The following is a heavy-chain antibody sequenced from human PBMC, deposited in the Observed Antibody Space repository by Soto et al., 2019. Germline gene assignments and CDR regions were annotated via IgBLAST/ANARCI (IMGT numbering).Heavy chain of an antibody. J-gene: IGHJ2*01. Sequence: EVQLVESGGGLVQPGRSLRLSCAASGFTFHDYGMHWVRQPPGKGLEWVSGISWNSVSIGYADSVKGRFTTSKDNAKNSLYLQMNSLRAEDTALYYCEIGGGSFPTHWYFDLWGRGTLVTVSS. CDR3: EIGGGSFPTHWYFDL. D-gene: IGHD2-15*01. CDR1: GFTFHDYG. CDR2: ISWNSVSI. V-gene: IGHV3-9*01.